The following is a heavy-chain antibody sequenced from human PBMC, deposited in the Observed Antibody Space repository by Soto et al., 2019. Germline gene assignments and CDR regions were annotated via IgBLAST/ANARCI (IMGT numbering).Heavy chain of an antibody. CDR1: GFTFTRYS. J-gene: IGHJ4*02. Sequence: EVQLVESGGGLVKPGGSLRLSCAASGFTFTRYSMNWVRQAPGKGLEWVSSISSTTNNIYYADSMKGRFTVPRDNAKNSVYLEMNILSAADTALYYCARESEDLTSNFDYWGQGTLVTVSS. V-gene: IGHV3-21*01. CDR2: ISSTTNNI. CDR3: ARESEDLTSNFDY.